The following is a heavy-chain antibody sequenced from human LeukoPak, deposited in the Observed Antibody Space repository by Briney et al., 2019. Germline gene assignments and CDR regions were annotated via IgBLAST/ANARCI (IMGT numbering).Heavy chain of an antibody. V-gene: IGHV3-11*04. CDR3: ASHTTPNDY. J-gene: IGHJ4*02. D-gene: IGHD1-26*01. CDR2: ISGGGSTI. Sequence: PGGSLRLSCAASGFSFSDYYMSWIRQPPGKGLEWVSYISGGGSTIYYVDSVRGRFTIARDNAKNSLYLQMDSLRAEDTAVYYCASHTTPNDYWGQGTLVTVSS. CDR1: GFSFSDYY.